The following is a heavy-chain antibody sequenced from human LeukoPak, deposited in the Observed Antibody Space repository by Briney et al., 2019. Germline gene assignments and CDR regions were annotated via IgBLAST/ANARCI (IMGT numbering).Heavy chain of an antibody. V-gene: IGHV1-69*04. Sequence: SVKVSCKASGGTFSSYAISWVRHAPGPGHEWMGRIIPILSIANYAQKFQGRGTITADKSTSTAYMELSSLRSEDTAVYYWARDLLTTVINYYYYGMDVWGQGTTVTVSS. CDR1: GGTFSSYA. D-gene: IGHD4-17*01. CDR2: IIPILSIA. J-gene: IGHJ6*02. CDR3: ARDLLTTVINYYYYGMDV.